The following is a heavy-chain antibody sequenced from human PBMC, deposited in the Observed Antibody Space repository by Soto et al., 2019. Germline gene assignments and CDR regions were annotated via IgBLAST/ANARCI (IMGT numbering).Heavy chain of an antibody. V-gene: IGHV3-53*01. Sequence: GESLKISCAASGFTVSSNYMSWVRQAPGKGLEWVSVIYSGGSTYYADSVKGRFTISRDNSKNTLYLQMNSLRAEDTAVYYCAGSYQGAFDIWGQGTMVTVSS. CDR2: IYSGGST. D-gene: IGHD1-26*01. CDR3: AGSYQGAFDI. CDR1: GFTVSSNY. J-gene: IGHJ3*02.